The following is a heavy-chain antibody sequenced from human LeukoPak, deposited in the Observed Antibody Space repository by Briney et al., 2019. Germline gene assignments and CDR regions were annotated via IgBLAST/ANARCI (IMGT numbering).Heavy chain of an antibody. CDR1: GFTFSSYS. CDR3: ASFVSRDYDILTGYYNGPFGY. J-gene: IGHJ4*02. Sequence: GGSLRLSCAASGFTFSSYSMNWVRQAPGKGLEWVSYISSSSSTIYYADSVKGRFTISRDNSKNTLYLQMNSLRAEDTAVYYCASFVSRDYDILTGYYNGPFGYWGQGTLVTVSS. V-gene: IGHV3-48*01. CDR2: ISSSSSTI. D-gene: IGHD3-9*01.